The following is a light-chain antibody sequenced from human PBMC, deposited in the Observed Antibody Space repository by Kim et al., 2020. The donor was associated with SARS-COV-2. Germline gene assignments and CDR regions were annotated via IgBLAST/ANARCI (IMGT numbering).Light chain of an antibody. J-gene: IGLJ3*02. CDR3: QVWDSTSAHWV. V-gene: IGLV3-21*04. CDR1: NIRSQS. Sequence: SYELTQIPSVSVAPGNTARITCGGYNIRSQSVHWYQQKPGQAPMLVIYYDTDRPSGIPERFSGYNSGNTATLTISRVEAGDEADYYCQVWDSTSAHWVFGGGTKVTVL. CDR2: YDT.